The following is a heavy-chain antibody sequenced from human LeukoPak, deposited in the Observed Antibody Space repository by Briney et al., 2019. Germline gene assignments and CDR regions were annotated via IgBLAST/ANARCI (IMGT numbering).Heavy chain of an antibody. J-gene: IGHJ4*02. V-gene: IGHV3-23*01. CDR2: ISGGGGDT. Sequence: PGGSLRLSCAASGFTFSSYAVSWVRQASGKELEWVSTISGGGGDTFYADSVKGRFSISRDNSKNRVFLQMNSLRAEDTAMYYCARWFGEPPNFDYWAQGTLVTVSS. CDR3: ARWFGEPPNFDY. CDR1: GFTFSSYA. D-gene: IGHD3-10*01.